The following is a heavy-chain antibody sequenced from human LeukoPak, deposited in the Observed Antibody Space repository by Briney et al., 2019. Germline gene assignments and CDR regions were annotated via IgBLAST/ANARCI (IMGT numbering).Heavy chain of an antibody. CDR2: INPNSGGT. CDR3: ARAKDFWSGYYIDY. D-gene: IGHD3-3*01. V-gene: IGHV1-2*02. Sequence: ASVKVSCNASGYTFTGYYMHWVRQAPGQGLEWMGWINPNSGGTNYAQKFQGRVTITRDTSISTAYMELSRLRSDDTAVYYCARAKDFWSGYYIDYWGQGTLVTVSS. CDR1: GYTFTGYY. J-gene: IGHJ4*02.